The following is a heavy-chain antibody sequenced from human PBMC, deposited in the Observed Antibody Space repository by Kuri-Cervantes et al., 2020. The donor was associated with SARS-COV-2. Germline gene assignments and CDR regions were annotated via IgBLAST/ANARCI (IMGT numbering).Heavy chain of an antibody. Sequence: GGSLRLSCAASGFTFSSYSMNWVRQAPGKGLEWVSSISSSSYIYYADSVKGRFTISRDNAKNSLYLQMNSLRAEDTAVYYCARGERGYSYGSYYYYMDVWGKGTTVTVSS. CDR3: ARGERGYSYGSYYYYMDV. CDR2: ISSSSYI. J-gene: IGHJ6*03. D-gene: IGHD5-18*01. V-gene: IGHV3-21*01. CDR1: GFTFSSYS.